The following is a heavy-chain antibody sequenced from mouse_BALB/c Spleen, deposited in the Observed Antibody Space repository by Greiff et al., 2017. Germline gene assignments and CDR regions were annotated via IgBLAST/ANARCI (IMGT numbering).Heavy chain of an antibody. J-gene: IGHJ4*01. Sequence: QVQLQQSGAELVRPGTSVKVSCKASGYAFTNYLIEWVKQRPGQGLEWIGVINPGSGGTNYNEKFKGKATLTADKSSSTAYMQLSSLTSDDSAVYFCARRSSHYAMDYWGQGTSVTVSS. CDR1: GYAFTNYL. V-gene: IGHV1-54*01. D-gene: IGHD1-1*01. CDR3: ARRSSHYAMDY. CDR2: INPGSGGT.